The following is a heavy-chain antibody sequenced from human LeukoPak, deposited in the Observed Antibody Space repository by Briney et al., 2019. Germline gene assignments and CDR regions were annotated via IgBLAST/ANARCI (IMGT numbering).Heavy chain of an antibody. D-gene: IGHD4-17*01. J-gene: IGHJ4*02. CDR1: GFTFSNYW. CDR2: IMSDGTGI. Sequence: SGGSLRLSCTTSGFTFSNYWMYWVRLAPGKGLMWVSRIMSDGTGITYTDSVEGQFTISRDNAKNTLYLQMNSLRDEDTAVYYCVRGQTIDYWGQGTLVTVSS. V-gene: IGHV3-74*01. CDR3: VRGQTIDY.